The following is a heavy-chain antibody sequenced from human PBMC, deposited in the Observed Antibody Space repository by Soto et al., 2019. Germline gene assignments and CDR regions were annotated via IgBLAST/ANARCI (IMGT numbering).Heavy chain of an antibody. D-gene: IGHD3-22*01. CDR3: ARVLNYYDSSGYYISWFDP. V-gene: IGHV4-31*03. CDR2: IYYSGST. J-gene: IGHJ5*02. CDR1: GGSISSGGYY. Sequence: SETLSLTCTVSGGSISSGGYYWSWIRQHPGKGLGWIGYIYYSGSTYYNPSLKSRVTIAVDTSKNQFSLKLSSVTAADTAVYYCARVLNYYDSSGYYISWFDPWGQGTLVTVSS.